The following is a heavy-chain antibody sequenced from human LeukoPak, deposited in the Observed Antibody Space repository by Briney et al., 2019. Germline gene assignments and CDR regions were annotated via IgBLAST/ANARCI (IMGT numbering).Heavy chain of an antibody. V-gene: IGHV4-61*01. CDR2: IYYSGST. J-gene: IGHJ4*02. CDR3: ARSTMVRGVFDY. D-gene: IGHD3-10*01. Sequence: SETLSLTCHVSGDSLSSSRFSWSWIRQPPGKGLEWIGYIYYSGSTNYNPSLKSRVTISVDASKNQFSLKLSSVTAADTAVYYCARSTMVRGVFDYWGQGTLVTVSS. CDR1: GDSLSSSRFS.